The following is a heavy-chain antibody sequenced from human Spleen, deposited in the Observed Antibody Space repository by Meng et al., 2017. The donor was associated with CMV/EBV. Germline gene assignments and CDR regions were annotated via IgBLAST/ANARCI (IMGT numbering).Heavy chain of an antibody. J-gene: IGHJ5*02. V-gene: IGHV5-51*01. CDR1: FTRYW. D-gene: IGHD2-2*01. Sequence: FTRYWIGWVRQMPGKGLEWMGIIYPGDSDTRYSPSFQGQVTISADKSISTAYLQWSSLKASDTAMYYCARNSDCSSTSCYPRDGFDPWGQGTLVTVSS. CDR2: IYPGDSDT. CDR3: ARNSDCSSTSCYPRDGFDP.